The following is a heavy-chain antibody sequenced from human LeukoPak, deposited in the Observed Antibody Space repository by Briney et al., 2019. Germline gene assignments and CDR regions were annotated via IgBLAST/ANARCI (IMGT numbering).Heavy chain of an antibody. V-gene: IGHV1-69*05. CDR1: GGTFSSYA. J-gene: IGHJ6*03. CDR2: IIPIFGTA. Sequence: GASVKVSCKASGGTFSSYAISWVRQAPGQGLEWMGGIIPIFGTANYAQKFQGRVTITTDESTSTAYMELSSLRSEDTAVYYCASCQLRGPYYYYYMDVWGKGTTVTVSS. CDR3: ASCQLRGPYYYYYMDV. D-gene: IGHD2-2*01.